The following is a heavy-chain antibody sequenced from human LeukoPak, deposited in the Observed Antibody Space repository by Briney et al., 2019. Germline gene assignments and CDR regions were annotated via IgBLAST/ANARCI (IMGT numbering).Heavy chain of an antibody. D-gene: IGHD3-22*01. J-gene: IGHJ3*02. CDR2: ISSSSSYT. V-gene: IGHV3-11*06. Sequence: GGSLRLSCAVSGFTFSDYYMSWIRQAPGKGLEWVSYISSSSSYTNYADSVKGRFTISRDNAKNSLYLQMNSLRAEDTAVYYCARDGDYYDSRGDAFDIWGQGAMVTVAS. CDR3: ARDGDYYDSRGDAFDI. CDR1: GFTFSDYY.